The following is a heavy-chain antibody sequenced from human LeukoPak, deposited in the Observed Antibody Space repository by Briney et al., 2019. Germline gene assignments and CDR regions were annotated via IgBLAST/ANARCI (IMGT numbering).Heavy chain of an antibody. V-gene: IGHV4-4*02. Sequence: SGTLSLTCTVSGGSISSSNWWGWVRQPPGKGLECIGEIHHSGTTNYNPSLKSRVTISVDKAKNELSLKLNSVTAADTAVYYCARAFLVGYSPEEYFFDYWGQGTLVTVSS. D-gene: IGHD2-15*01. CDR2: IHHSGTT. CDR1: GGSISSSNW. CDR3: ARAFLVGYSPEEYFFDY. J-gene: IGHJ4*02.